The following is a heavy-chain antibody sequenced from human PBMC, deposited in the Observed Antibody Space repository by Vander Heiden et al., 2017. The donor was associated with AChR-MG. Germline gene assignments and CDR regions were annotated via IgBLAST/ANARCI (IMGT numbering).Heavy chain of an antibody. D-gene: IGHD6-13*01. CDR2: IWYDGSNQ. V-gene: IGHV3-33*06. CDR1: GFMSPSYG. J-gene: IGHJ4*02. Sequence: QVQLCSAGGGAGQPGKSLRPSWAAPGFMSPSYGMHWVPPAPGKGLEWVAIIWYDGSNQDYADSVKGRFTISRDNSKSTLYLQMNRLRAEDTAVYYCAKAVCWYQNGGYFDLWGQGILVTVSS. CDR3: AKAVCWYQNGGYFDL.